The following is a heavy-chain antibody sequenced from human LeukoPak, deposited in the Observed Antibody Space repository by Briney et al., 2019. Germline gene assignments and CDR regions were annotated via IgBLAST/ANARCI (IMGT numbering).Heavy chain of an antibody. Sequence: GGSLRLSCAASGFTFSSYAMHWVRQAPGKGLEWVAVISYDGSNKYYADSVKGRFTISRDNSKNTLYLQMNSLRAEDTAVYYCGGSSFYYYYYGMDVWGQGTTVTVSS. J-gene: IGHJ6*02. CDR1: GFTFSSYA. V-gene: IGHV3-30-3*01. D-gene: IGHD1-26*01. CDR3: GGSSFYYYYYGMDV. CDR2: ISYDGSNK.